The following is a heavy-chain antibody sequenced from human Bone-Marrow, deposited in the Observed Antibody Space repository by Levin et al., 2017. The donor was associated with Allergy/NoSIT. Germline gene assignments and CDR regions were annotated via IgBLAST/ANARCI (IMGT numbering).Heavy chain of an antibody. CDR1: GFTFSSYG. Sequence: SCAASGFTFSSYGMHWVRQAPGKGLEWVAVIWYDGSNKYYADSVKGRFTISRDNSKNTLYLQMNSLRAEDTAVYYCARDRGSGLYYFDYWGQGTLVTVSS. CDR3: ARDRGSGLYYFDY. CDR2: IWYDGSNK. J-gene: IGHJ4*02. D-gene: IGHD2-15*01. V-gene: IGHV3-33*01.